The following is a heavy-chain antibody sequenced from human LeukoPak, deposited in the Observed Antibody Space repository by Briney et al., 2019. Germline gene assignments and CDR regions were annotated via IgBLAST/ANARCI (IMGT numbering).Heavy chain of an antibody. CDR2: IYYRSKWYN. V-gene: IGHV6-1*01. CDR1: GDSVSSNNAS. Sequence: SQTLSLTCGISGDSVSSNNASWTWIRQSPSRGLEWLGRIYYRSKWYNGSAVSVKSRITINPDTSKKHFSLQLNSVTPEDTAVYYCARDPPNLLSFGIMDVWGQGTTVTVSS. J-gene: IGHJ6*02. D-gene: IGHD3-10*01. CDR3: ARDPPNLLSFGIMDV.